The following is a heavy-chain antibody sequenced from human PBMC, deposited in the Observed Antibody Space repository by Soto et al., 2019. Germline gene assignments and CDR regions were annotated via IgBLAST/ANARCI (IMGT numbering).Heavy chain of an antibody. V-gene: IGHV3-11*01. CDR1: GFTFSDYY. J-gene: IGHJ4*02. CDR3: ARAPYYYDSSVLGY. D-gene: IGHD3-22*01. Sequence: QVQLVESGGGLVKPGGSLRLSCAASGFTFSDYYMSWIRQAPGKGMEWVSYISSSGRTIYYADSVKGRFTISRDNAKNSLDLQVNSLRAEDTAVYYCARAPYYYDSSVLGYWGQGTLVTVSS. CDR2: ISSSGRTI.